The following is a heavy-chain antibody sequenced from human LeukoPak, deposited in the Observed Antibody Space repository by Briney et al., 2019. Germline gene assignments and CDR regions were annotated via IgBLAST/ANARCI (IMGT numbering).Heavy chain of an antibody. J-gene: IGHJ6*02. Sequence: ASVKVSCKASGYTFTSYFILWVRQAPGQGLEWMGWISAYNGNTNYAQKRQGRVTMTTDTSTSTAYMELRSLRSDDTAVYYCARDIGPPIVYYYYYGMDVWGQGTTVTVSS. V-gene: IGHV1-18*01. CDR2: ISAYNGNT. CDR3: ARDIGPPIVYYYYYGMDV. CDR1: GYTFTSYF. D-gene: IGHD1-26*01.